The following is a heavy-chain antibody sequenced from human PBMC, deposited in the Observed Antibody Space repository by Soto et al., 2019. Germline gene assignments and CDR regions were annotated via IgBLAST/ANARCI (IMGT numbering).Heavy chain of an antibody. CDR3: ARKFPAALSDYFDY. CDR2: IYYSGST. J-gene: IGHJ4*02. Sequence: PSETLSLTCTVSGGSISSYYWSWIRQPPGKGLEWIGYIYYSGSTNYNPSLKSRVTISVDTSKNQFSLKLSSVTAADTAVYYCARKFPAALSDYFDYGGRETLVTVSS. D-gene: IGHD6-13*01. V-gene: IGHV4-59*01. CDR1: GGSISSYY.